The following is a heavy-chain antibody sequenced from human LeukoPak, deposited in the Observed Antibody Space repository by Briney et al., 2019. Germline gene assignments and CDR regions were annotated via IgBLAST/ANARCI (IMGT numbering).Heavy chain of an antibody. J-gene: IGHJ4*02. D-gene: IGHD6-19*01. CDR2: LIPIFGTA. V-gene: IGHV1-69*13. Sequence: ASVKVSCKASRGTFSTYAISWVRQAPGQGLEWMGGLIPIFGTANYAQKFQGRVTITADESTSTAYMELSSLRSEDTAVYYCARIEQYSSGWYESDYWGQGTLVTVSS. CDR3: ARIEQYSSGWYESDY. CDR1: RGTFSTYA.